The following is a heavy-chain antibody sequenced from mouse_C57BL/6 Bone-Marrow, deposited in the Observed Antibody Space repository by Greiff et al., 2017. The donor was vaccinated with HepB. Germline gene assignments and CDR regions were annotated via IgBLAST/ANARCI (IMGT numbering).Heavy chain of an antibody. Sequence: QVQLQQPGAELVMPGASVKLSCKASGYTFTSYWMHWVKQRPGQGLEWIGELDPSDSYTNYNQKFKGKSTLTVDKSSSTAYMQLSSLTSEDSAVYYCASSGYVGFDYWGQGTTLTVSS. D-gene: IGHD1-2*01. CDR3: ASSGYVGFDY. V-gene: IGHV1-69*01. CDR2: LDPSDSYT. J-gene: IGHJ2*01. CDR1: GYTFTSYW.